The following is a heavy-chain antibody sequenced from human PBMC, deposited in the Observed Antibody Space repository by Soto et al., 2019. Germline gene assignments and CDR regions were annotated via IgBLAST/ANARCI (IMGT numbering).Heavy chain of an antibody. CDR2: ISAYNGNT. J-gene: IGHJ1*01. Sequence: QVQLVQSGAEVKKPGASVKVSCKASGYTFTSYGISWVRQAPGHGLEWMGWISAYNGNTNYAQKLQGRVTMTTDTSTSTAYMELRSLRSDDTAVYYCARARDYCSGGSCYSAYFQHWGQGTLVTVSS. CDR1: GYTFTSYG. D-gene: IGHD2-15*01. CDR3: ARARDYCSGGSCYSAYFQH. V-gene: IGHV1-18*01.